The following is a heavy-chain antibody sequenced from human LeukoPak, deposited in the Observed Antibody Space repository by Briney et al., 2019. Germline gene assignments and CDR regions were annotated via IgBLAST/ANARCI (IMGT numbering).Heavy chain of an antibody. CDR3: ARGGRFGELSSSL. CDR2: IKQDGSEK. D-gene: IGHD3-10*01. Sequence: PGGSLRLSCAASGFTFSSYWMSWVRQAPGKGLEWVANIKQDGSEKYYVDSVKGRFTIFRDNARNTLYLQMNSLRADDTALYFCARGGRFGELSSSLWGQGTLVTVSS. CDR1: GFTFSSYW. V-gene: IGHV3-7*01. J-gene: IGHJ4*02.